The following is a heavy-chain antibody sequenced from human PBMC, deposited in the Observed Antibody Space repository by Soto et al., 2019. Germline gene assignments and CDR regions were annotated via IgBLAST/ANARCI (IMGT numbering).Heavy chain of an antibody. J-gene: IGHJ5*01. CDR1: GGSVRAPDW. CDR3: ARVRQGCSASNCYFDP. CDR2: VHISGHS. V-gene: IGHV4-4*02. Sequence: QVHLQESGPGLVAPSGTLSLTCTLSGGSVRAPDWWNWVRQSPDKGLEWIAEVHISGHSNYNPSLRSRVSVSIDSSKHQFYRNLNSVTAADTAIYYCARVRQGCSASNCYFDPWGQGTQVTISS. D-gene: IGHD6-25*01.